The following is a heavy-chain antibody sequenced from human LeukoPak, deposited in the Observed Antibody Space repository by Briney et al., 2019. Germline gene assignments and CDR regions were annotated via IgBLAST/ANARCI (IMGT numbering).Heavy chain of an antibody. D-gene: IGHD1-26*01. Sequence: ASMNVSCKASGYTFTSNVITWVRQAPGQGLEWMGYITTYNGDTNYAQKFQGRVTMTTDTSTSTAYLELRSLKSDDTAMYYCARGRYSGSYTLFDYWGQGILVTVSP. V-gene: IGHV1-18*01. CDR2: ITTYNGDT. CDR3: ARGRYSGSYTLFDY. J-gene: IGHJ4*02. CDR1: GYTFTSNV.